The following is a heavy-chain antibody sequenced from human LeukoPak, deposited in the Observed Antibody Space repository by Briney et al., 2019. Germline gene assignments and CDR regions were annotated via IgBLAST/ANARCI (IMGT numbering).Heavy chain of an antibody. CDR2: ISYSGST. CDR3: AREGTEGTNPNWFDL. V-gene: IGHV4-59*01. D-gene: IGHD1-1*01. J-gene: IGHJ5*02. CDR1: GGSISSYY. Sequence: SETLSLTCTDSGGSISSYYWSWIRQPPGKGLEWIGYISYSGSTNFNPSLKSRVTISVDTSKNQFSLKLSSVTAADTAVYYCAREGTEGTNPNWFDLWGQGTLVTVSS.